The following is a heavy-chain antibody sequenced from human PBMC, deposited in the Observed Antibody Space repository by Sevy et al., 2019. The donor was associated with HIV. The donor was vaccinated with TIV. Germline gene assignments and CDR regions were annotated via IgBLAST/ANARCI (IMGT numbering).Heavy chain of an antibody. CDR2: IYHSGST. Sequence: SETLSLTCAVSGGSISSGGYSWSWIRQPPGKGLEWIGYIYHSGSTYYHPSLKSRVTISVDRSKNQFSLKLSSVTAADTAVYYCARGVKWNDEPNYFDYWGQGTLVTVSS. CDR3: ARGVKWNDEPNYFDY. J-gene: IGHJ4*02. CDR1: GGSISSGGYS. D-gene: IGHD1-1*01. V-gene: IGHV4-30-2*01.